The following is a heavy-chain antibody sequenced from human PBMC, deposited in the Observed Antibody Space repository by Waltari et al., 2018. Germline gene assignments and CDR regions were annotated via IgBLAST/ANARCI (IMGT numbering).Heavy chain of an antibody. J-gene: IGHJ4*02. V-gene: IGHV4-39*07. CDR2: IYYSRST. D-gene: IGHD3-10*01. Sequence: QLQLQESGPGLVKPSETLSLTCTVSGGSISSSSYYWGWIRQPPGKGLEWIGSIYYSRSTYHNPSLKSRVTISVDASKNQFSLKLSSVTAADTDVYYCARGSPRWFREGDDYWGQGTLVTVSS. CDR1: GGSISSSSYY. CDR3: ARGSPRWFREGDDY.